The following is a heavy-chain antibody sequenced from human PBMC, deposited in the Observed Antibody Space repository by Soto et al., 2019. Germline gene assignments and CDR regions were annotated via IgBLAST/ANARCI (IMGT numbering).Heavy chain of an antibody. V-gene: IGHV3-23*01. CDR1: GFTFSTYV. J-gene: IGHJ4*02. CDR3: AKDPLGTTVATFDS. Sequence: EVQLLESGGGLVQPGGSLRLSCAASGFTFSTYVLSWVRQAPGKGLEWVSGVSGRGGYTYYADSVKGRFTISRDTSKNTLYLQMDSLRVEDTAVYYCAKDPLGTTVATFDSWGQGTLGIVSS. D-gene: IGHD4-17*01. CDR2: VSGRGGYT.